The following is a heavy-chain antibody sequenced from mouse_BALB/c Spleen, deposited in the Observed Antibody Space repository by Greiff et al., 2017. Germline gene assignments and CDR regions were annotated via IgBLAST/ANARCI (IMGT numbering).Heavy chain of an antibody. CDR1: GYTFTNYW. CDR2: IYPGGGYT. CDR3: ARGNGYYSY. D-gene: IGHD2-3*01. Sequence: VQRVESGAELVRPGTSVKISCKASGYTFTNYWLGWVKQRPGHGLEWIGDIYPGGGYTNYNEKFKGKATLTADTSSSTAYMQLSSLTSEDSAVYFCARGNGYYSYWGQGTLVTVSA. V-gene: IGHV1-63*02. J-gene: IGHJ3*01.